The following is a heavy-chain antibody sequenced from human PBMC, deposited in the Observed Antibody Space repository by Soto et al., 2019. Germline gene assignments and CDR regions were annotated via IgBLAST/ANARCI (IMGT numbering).Heavy chain of an antibody. J-gene: IGHJ4*02. CDR2: INPANGNT. Sequence: GASVKVSCKASGNTFTTYAMHWVRQAPGQRLEWMGWINPANGNTKYSQKFQDRVTITRDTSASTAYMELSSLRSEDTAVYYCARGFLLGATFYFDYWGPGTLVTVSS. D-gene: IGHD1-26*01. CDR1: GNTFTTYA. V-gene: IGHV1-3*01. CDR3: ARGFLLGATFYFDY.